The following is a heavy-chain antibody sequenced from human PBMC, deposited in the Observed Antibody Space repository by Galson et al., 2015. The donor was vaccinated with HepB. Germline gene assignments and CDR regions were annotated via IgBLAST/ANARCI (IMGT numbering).Heavy chain of an antibody. CDR2: IDPSDSYT. D-gene: IGHD2-2*02. J-gene: IGHJ1*01. V-gene: IGHV5-10-1*01. CDR1: GYSFTSYW. CDR3: ASSLYGPSEYFQH. Sequence: QSGAEVKKPGESLRISCKGSGYSFTSYWISWVRQMPGKGLEWMGRIDPSDSYTNYSPSFQGHVTVSADKSISTAYLQWSSLKASDTAMYYCASSLYGPSEYFQHWGQGTLVTVSS.